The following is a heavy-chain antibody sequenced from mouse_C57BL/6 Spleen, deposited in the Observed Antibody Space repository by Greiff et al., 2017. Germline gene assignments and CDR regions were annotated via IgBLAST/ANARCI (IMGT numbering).Heavy chain of an antibody. J-gene: IGHJ4*01. Sequence: EVHLVESGPGLVKPSQSLSLTCSVTGYSITSGYYWNWIRQFPGNKLEWMGYISYDGSNNYNPSLKNRISITRDTSKNQFFLKVNSVTTEDTATYYCARGAMDYWGPGTSVTVSS. CDR2: ISYDGSN. V-gene: IGHV3-6*01. CDR3: ARGAMDY. CDR1: GYSITSGYY.